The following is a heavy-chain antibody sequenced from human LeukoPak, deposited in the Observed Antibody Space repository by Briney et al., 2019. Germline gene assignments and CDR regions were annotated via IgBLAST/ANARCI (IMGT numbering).Heavy chain of an antibody. CDR2: ISNSGDT. J-gene: IGHJ4*02. CDR1: GFIFDNYA. D-gene: IGHD4-11*01. Sequence: GGSLRLSCAAPGFIFDNYAIHWVRQAPGKGLEWVSVISNSGDTYYADSVKGRFTVSRDNSKNTLYLEMNILRAEDTAVYYCAKPPYSSYVVPTVWGQGTLVTVSP. CDR3: AKPPYSSYVVPTV. V-gene: IGHV3-23*01.